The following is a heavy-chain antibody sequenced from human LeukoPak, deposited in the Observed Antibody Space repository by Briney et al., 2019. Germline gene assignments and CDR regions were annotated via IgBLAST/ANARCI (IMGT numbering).Heavy chain of an antibody. D-gene: IGHD2-15*01. V-gene: IGHV3-21*01. CDR3: ASPDCSGGSCYLGY. CDR2: ISSSSSYI. Sequence: GGSLRLSCAASGFTLSTYSMNWVRQAPGKGLEWVSSISSSSSYIYYTDSVKGRFTISRDNAKNSLYLQMNSLRAEDTAVYYCASPDCSGGSCYLGYWGQGTLVTVSS. CDR1: GFTLSTYS. J-gene: IGHJ4*03.